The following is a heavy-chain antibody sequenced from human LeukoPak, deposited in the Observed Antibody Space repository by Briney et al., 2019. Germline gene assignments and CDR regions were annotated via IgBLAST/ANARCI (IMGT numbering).Heavy chain of an antibody. CDR3: ARDRRQYSSSFYYYGMDV. J-gene: IGHJ6*02. Sequence: GGSLRLSCAASGFTVSSNYMSLVRQAPGKGLEWVSVIYSGGSTYYADSVKGRFTISRHNSKNTLYLQMNSLRAEDTAVYYCARDRRQYSSSFYYYGMDVWGQGTTVTVSS. CDR2: IYSGGST. V-gene: IGHV3-53*04. D-gene: IGHD6-6*01. CDR1: GFTVSSNY.